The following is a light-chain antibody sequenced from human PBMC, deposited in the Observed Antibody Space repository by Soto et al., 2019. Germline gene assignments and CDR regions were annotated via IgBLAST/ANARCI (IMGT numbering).Light chain of an antibody. CDR1: QSISSN. V-gene: IGKV3-15*01. Sequence: EILMTQSPATLSVSPGERVTLSCRASQSISSNLAWYQQKPGQAPRLLIYGASTRATGIPARFSGSGSGTEFTLSVSSLQSEDFAVYYCQQYNNWPPTFGQGTKVDIK. J-gene: IGKJ1*01. CDR3: QQYNNWPPT. CDR2: GAS.